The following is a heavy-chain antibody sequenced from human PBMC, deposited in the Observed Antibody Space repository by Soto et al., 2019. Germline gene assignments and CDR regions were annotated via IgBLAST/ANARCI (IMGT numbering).Heavy chain of an antibody. CDR2: ISAYNGNT. J-gene: IGHJ4*02. V-gene: IGHV1-18*01. Sequence: ASVKVSCKASGYTFTSYGISWVRQAPGQGLEWMGWISAYNGNTNYAQKLQGRVTMTTDTSTSTAYMELRSLRSDDTAVYYCASLQYYDILTGYLGGFDYWGQGTLVTVSS. CDR3: ASLQYYDILTGYLGGFDY. CDR1: GYTFTSYG. D-gene: IGHD3-9*01.